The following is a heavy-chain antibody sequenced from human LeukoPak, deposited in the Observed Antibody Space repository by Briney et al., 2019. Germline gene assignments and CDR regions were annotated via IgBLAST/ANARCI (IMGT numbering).Heavy chain of an antibody. CDR2: IKSKTDGGTV. V-gene: IGHV3-15*01. J-gene: IGHJ4*02. D-gene: IGHD4-11*01. CDR3: TTDPGNYEIF. Sequence: GGSLRLSCATSGLTFTNAWMSWVRRAPGKGLEWVGRIKSKTDGGTVDYAPPVKGRFTISRDDSRNTLSLEMNFLKTEDTAVYYCTTDPGNYEIFWGQGTLVSVS. CDR1: GLTFTNAW.